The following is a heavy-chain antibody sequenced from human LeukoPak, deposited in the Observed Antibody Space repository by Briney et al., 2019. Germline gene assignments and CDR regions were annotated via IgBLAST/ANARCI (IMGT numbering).Heavy chain of an antibody. CDR2: IIPILGIA. CDR1: GGTFSSYA. Sequence: SVKVSCKASGGTFSSYAISWVRQAPRQGLEWMGGIIPILGIANYAQKFQGRVTITADKSTSTAYMELSSLRSEDTAVYYCAREGAGTYRYFQHWGQGTLVTVSS. D-gene: IGHD6-19*01. V-gene: IGHV1-69*10. J-gene: IGHJ1*01. CDR3: AREGAGTYRYFQH.